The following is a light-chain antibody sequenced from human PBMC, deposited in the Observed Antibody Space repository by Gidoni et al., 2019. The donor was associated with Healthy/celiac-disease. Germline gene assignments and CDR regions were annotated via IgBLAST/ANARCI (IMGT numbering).Light chain of an antibody. J-gene: IGKJ4*01. CDR2: EGS. CDR1: QSVSNF. V-gene: IGKV3-11*01. CDR3: QQRNSWPT. Sequence: EVVLTQSPATLSLSPGEGATLSCRASQSVSNFLAWYQHKPGQPPRLLIYEGSRRAIGIPARFSGSFSGTDFTLTISSLEPEDSALYYCQQRNSWPTFGRGTKVEIQ.